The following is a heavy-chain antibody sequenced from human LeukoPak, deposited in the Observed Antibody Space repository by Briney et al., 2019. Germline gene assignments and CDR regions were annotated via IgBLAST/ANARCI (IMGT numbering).Heavy chain of an antibody. CDR2: ISGSGGST. V-gene: IGHV3-23*01. J-gene: IGHJ3*02. D-gene: IGHD4/OR15-4a*01. CDR1: GFTFSSYA. CDR3: AKEPDYSGAFDI. Sequence: GGSLRLSCAASGFTFSSYAMSWVRQAPEKGLEWVSAISGSGGSTYYADSVKGRFTISRDNSKNTLHLQMNSLRAEDTAVYYCAKEPDYSGAFDIWGQGTMVTVSS.